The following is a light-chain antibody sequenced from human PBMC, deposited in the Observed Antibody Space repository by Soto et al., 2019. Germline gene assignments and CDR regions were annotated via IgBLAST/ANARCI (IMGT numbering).Light chain of an antibody. CDR2: EVR. V-gene: IGLV2-14*01. CDR1: SSDIGSYNY. CDR3: ISYIGSDTAYV. Sequence: QSALTQPASVSGSPGQSITISCTGTSSDIGSYNYVAWYQQFPGKTPKLIIYEVRNRPSGVSFRFSGSESGNTASLTISRLQAEDEADYYCISYIGSDTAYVFGTGTKVTVL. J-gene: IGLJ1*01.